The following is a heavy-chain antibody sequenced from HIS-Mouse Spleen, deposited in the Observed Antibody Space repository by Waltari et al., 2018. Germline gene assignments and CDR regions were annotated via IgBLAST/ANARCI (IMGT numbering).Heavy chain of an antibody. CDR1: GGSISSSSYY. D-gene: IGHD6-13*01. V-gene: IGHV4-39*07. CDR3: AREIPYSSSWYDWYFDL. Sequence: QLQLQESGPGLVKPSETLSLTCTVSGGSISSSSYYWGWIRQPPGKGLAWIGSIYYRGGTYDNPTLKSRVTISVETSKNQFSLKLSSVTAADTAVYYCAREIPYSSSWYDWYFDLWGRGTLVTVSS. CDR2: IYYRGGT. J-gene: IGHJ2*01.